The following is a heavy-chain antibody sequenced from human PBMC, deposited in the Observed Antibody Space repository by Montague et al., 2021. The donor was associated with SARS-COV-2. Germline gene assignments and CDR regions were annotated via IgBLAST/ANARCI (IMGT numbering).Heavy chain of an antibody. Sequence: SETLSLTCAGAVGCCVEDFRSRTEEHTAEVQELVWLVSRSGTTIYNPSVKSGVTTSEDTSKNQFYPRLNSVTAADTAVYYCARGRRPVVVTGAGPAGRAFDIWGQGTMVTVSS. J-gene: IGHJ3*02. CDR3: ARGRRPVVVTGAGPAGRAFDI. D-gene: IGHD2-21*02. V-gene: IGHV4-34*01. CDR2: VSRSGTT. CDR1: VGCCVEDF.